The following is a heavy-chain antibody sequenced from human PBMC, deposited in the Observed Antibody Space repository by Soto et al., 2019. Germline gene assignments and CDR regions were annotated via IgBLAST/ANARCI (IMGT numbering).Heavy chain of an antibody. CDR1: GYTFTSYD. D-gene: IGHD6-6*01. J-gene: IGHJ6*03. V-gene: IGHV1-8*01. CDR3: ARGCSSSSRLYYYYYYMDV. Sequence: ASVKVSCKASGYTFTSYDINWVRQATGQGLEWMGWMNPNSGNTGYAQKFQGRVTMTRNTSISTAYMELSSLRSEDTAVYYCARGCSSSSRLYYYYYYMDVWGKGTTVTVSS. CDR2: MNPNSGNT.